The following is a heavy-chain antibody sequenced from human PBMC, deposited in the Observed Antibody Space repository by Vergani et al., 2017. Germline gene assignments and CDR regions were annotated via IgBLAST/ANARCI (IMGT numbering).Heavy chain of an antibody. J-gene: IGHJ6*02. Sequence: QVQLQESGPGLVKPSQTLSLICTVSGGSISSGDYYWSWIRQPPGKGLEWIGYIYYSGSTYYNPSLKSRVTISVDTSKNQFSLKLSSVTAADTAVYYCARALHYDILTCYPNYYYYYGMDVWSQGTTVTVSS. D-gene: IGHD3-9*01. CDR1: GGSISSGDYY. CDR3: ARALHYDILTCYPNYYYYYGMDV. CDR2: IYYSGST. V-gene: IGHV4-30-4*08.